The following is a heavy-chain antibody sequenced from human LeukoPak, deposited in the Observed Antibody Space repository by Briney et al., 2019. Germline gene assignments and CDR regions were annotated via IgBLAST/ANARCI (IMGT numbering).Heavy chain of an antibody. V-gene: IGHV3-74*01. J-gene: IGHJ4*02. CDR1: GLTFSSFW. CDR3: TRAAWDY. CDR2: ISPDGSST. D-gene: IGHD6-25*01. Sequence: QPGGSLRLSCPASGLTFSSFWMHWVRQAPGKGLVWVSRISPDGSSTTYADSVKGRLTISRDTSKNTVYLQMNSLRAEDTAVYYCTRAAWDYWAQGTLVTVSS.